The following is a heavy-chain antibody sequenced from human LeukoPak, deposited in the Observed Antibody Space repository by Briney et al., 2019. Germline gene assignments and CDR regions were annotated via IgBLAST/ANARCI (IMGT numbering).Heavy chain of an antibody. CDR2: IYYSGST. V-gene: IGHV4-59*01. CDR1: GGSISSYY. Sequence: SETLSLTCTVSGGSISSYYWSWIRQPPGKGLEWIGYIYYSGSTNYNPSLKSRVTISVDTSKNQFSLKLSSVTAADTAVYYCARDLSSSGWYSSYFDYWGQGTLVTVSS. D-gene: IGHD6-19*01. CDR3: ARDLSSSGWYSSYFDY. J-gene: IGHJ4*02.